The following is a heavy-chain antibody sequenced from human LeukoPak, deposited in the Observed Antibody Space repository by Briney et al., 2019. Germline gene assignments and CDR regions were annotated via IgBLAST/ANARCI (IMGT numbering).Heavy chain of an antibody. CDR1: GDSVSSNSVT. Sequence: SQTLSLTCAISGDSVSSNSVTWNWIRQSPSRGLEWLGRTYYRSTWYNDYAVSVRGRITVNPDTSKNQFSLQLNSVTPEDTAVYYCARGQGGATDYWGQGTLVTVSS. CDR2: TYYRSTWYN. J-gene: IGHJ4*02. V-gene: IGHV6-1*01. CDR3: ARGQGGATDY. D-gene: IGHD1-26*01.